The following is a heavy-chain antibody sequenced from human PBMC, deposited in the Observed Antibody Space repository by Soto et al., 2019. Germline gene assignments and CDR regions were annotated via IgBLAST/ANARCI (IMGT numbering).Heavy chain of an antibody. J-gene: IGHJ4*02. CDR3: TKDRVPDGIYSFDY. V-gene: IGHV3-23*01. CDR1: GITISNYP. D-gene: IGHD2-15*01. Sequence: GGSLRLSCAASGITISNYPMSWVRQAPGKGLEWVAVISVSGDTTYYGESVKGRFTISKDISMKTLYLQMNSLRVEDAAVYYCTKDRVPDGIYSFDYWGQGALVTVSS. CDR2: ISVSGDTT.